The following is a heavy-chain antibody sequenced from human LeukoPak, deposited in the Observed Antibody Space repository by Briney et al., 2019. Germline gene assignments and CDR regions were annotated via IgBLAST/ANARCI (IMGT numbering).Heavy chain of an antibody. CDR1: GFTFSSYW. V-gene: IGHV3-74*01. D-gene: IGHD3-22*01. CDR2: INSDGSST. Sequence: GGSLRLSCAASGFTFSSYWMHWVRQAPGKGLVWVSRINSDGSSTSYADSVKGRFTISRDNPKNTLYLQMNSLRAEDTAVYYCARDVTYYYDSSLDAFDIWGQGTMVTVSS. J-gene: IGHJ3*02. CDR3: ARDVTYYYDSSLDAFDI.